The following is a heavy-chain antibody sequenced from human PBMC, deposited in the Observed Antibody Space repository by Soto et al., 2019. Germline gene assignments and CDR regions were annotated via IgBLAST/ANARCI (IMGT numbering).Heavy chain of an antibody. J-gene: IGHJ6*02. V-gene: IGHV3-66*01. CDR2: IYSGGST. Sequence: EEQLVESGGGLVQPGGSLRLSCAASGFTVSDHYMTWVRQAPGKGLEWVSVIYSGGSTYYADSVKGRFTISRDNAKNTLYLQMNSLRAEDTAVYYCARYHTVTFPSYAYYGMDVWGQGTTVIVSS. D-gene: IGHD3-16*01. CDR3: ARYHTVTFPSYAYYGMDV. CDR1: GFTVSDHY.